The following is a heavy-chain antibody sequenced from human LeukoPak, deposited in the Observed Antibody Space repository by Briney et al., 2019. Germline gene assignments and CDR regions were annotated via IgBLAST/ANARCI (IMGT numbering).Heavy chain of an antibody. CDR3: ARAGSSAYLIDY. CDR1: GGSISSGDYY. CDR2: IYYSGST. Sequence: PSETLSLTCTVSGGSISSGDYYWSWIRQPPGKGLEWIGYIYYSGSTYYNPSLKSRVTISVDTSKNQFSLKLTSVTAADTAVYYCARAGSSAYLIDYWGQGTLVTVSS. V-gene: IGHV4-30-4*02. J-gene: IGHJ4*02. D-gene: IGHD3-22*01.